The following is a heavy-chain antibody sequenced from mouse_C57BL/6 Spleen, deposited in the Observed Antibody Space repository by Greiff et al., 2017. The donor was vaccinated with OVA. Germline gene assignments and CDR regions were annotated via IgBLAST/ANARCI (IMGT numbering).Heavy chain of an antibody. V-gene: IGHV6-6*01. J-gene: IGHJ1*03. CDR2: IRNKANNHAT. D-gene: IGHD2-1*01. CDR3: TRTYGNYVNWYFDV. Sequence: EVMLVESGGGLVQPGGSMKLSCAASGFTFSDAWMDWVRQSPEKGLEWVAEIRNKANNHATYYAESVKGRFTISRDDSKSSVYLQMNSLRAEDTGIYYCTRTYGNYVNWYFDVWGTGTTVTVSS. CDR1: GFTFSDAW.